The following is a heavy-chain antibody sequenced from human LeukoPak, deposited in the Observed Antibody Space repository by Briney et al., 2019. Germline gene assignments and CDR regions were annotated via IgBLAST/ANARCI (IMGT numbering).Heavy chain of an antibody. CDR1: GGTFSSYA. V-gene: IGHV1-69*05. J-gene: IGHJ6*03. CDR2: IIPIFGTA. CDR3: ARVGSGDFWSGYYYYMDV. Sequence: GSSVKVSCKASGGTFSSYAISWVRQAPGQGLEWMGGIIPIFGTANYAQKFQGRVTITTDESTSTDYMELSSLRSEDTAVYYCARVGSGDFWSGYYYYMDVWGKGTTVTVSS. D-gene: IGHD3-3*01.